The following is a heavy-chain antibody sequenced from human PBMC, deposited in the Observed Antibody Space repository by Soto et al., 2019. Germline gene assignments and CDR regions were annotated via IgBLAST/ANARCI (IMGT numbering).Heavy chain of an antibody. CDR2: IYRSGNA. CDR3: ARMDDFSSGSFYYSGLDV. D-gene: IGHD3-3*01. Sequence: QMQLQESGPGLVKPSQTLSLTCTVSGGSISSGGYYWSWIRQLPGKGLEWMGYIYRSGNAYYNPSLESRLAISVDTSKNLFCLKLASVTAADTAVYYCARMDDFSSGSFYYSGLDVWGHGTTVTVSS. V-gene: IGHV4-31*03. J-gene: IGHJ6*02. CDR1: GGSISSGGYY.